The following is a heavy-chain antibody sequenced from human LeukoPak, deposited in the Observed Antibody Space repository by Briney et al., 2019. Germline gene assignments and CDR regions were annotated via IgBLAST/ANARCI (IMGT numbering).Heavy chain of an antibody. J-gene: IGHJ4*02. CDR1: GXTFSSYA. V-gene: IGHV3-23*01. Sequence: GGSLRLSCATSGXTFSSYAMSWVRQAPGKGLEWVSGIGASGGSTYYADSVKGRFTISRDNSKNTLYLQMNSLRTEDTAVYYCAKAEGYDILTGLDYWGQGTLVTVSS. CDR2: IGASGGST. CDR3: AKAEGYDILTGLDY. D-gene: IGHD3-9*01.